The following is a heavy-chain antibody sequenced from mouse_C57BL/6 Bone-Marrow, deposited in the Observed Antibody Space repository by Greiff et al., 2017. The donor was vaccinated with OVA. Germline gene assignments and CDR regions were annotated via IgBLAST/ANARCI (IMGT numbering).Heavy chain of an antibody. CDR3: ARSVYDGCLDY. CDR1: GYAFSSSW. CDR2: IYPGDGDT. D-gene: IGHD2-3*01. Sequence: VQLQQSGPELVKPGASVKISCKASGYAFSSSWMNWVKQRPGKGLEWIGRIYPGDGDTNYNGKFKGKATLTADKSSSTAYMQLSSLTSEDSAVYFCARSVYDGCLDYWGQGTTLTVSS. V-gene: IGHV1-82*01. J-gene: IGHJ2*01.